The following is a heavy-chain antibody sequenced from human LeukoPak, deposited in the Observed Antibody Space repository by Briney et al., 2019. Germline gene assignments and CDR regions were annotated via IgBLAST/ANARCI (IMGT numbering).Heavy chain of an antibody. CDR1: GGTFSSYA. J-gene: IGHJ6*03. V-gene: IGHV1-69*05. Sequence: GASVKVSCKASGGTFSSYAISWVRQAPGQGLEWMGGIIPIFGTANYAQKFQGRVTITTDESTSTAYMELSILRSEDTAVYYCARGNGRDFWSGYHTHYYYMDVWGKGTTVTVSS. CDR3: ARGNGRDFWSGYHTHYYYMDV. D-gene: IGHD3-3*01. CDR2: IIPIFGTA.